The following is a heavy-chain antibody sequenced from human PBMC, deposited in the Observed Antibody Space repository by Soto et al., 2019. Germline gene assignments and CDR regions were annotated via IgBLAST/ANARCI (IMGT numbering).Heavy chain of an antibody. V-gene: IGHV3-23*01. CDR1: GFTFSSYA. D-gene: IGHD6-13*01. J-gene: IGHJ6*02. CDR3: AKEGSHPTYYYYGMDV. CDR2: ISGSGGST. Sequence: PGGSLRLSCAASGFTFSSYAMSWVRQAPGKGLEWVSAISGSGGSTYYADSVKGRFTISRDNSKNTLYLQMNSLRAEDTAVYYCAKEGSHPTYYYYGMDVWGQGTTVTVSS.